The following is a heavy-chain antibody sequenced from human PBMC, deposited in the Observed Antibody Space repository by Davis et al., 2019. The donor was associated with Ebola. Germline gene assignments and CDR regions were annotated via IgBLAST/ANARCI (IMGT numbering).Heavy chain of an antibody. CDR1: GGSFSSYY. D-gene: IGHD1-26*01. CDR2: IYYSGST. Sequence: PSETLSLTCAVYGGSFSSYYWGWIRQPPGKGLEWIGSIYYSGSTYYNPSLKSRVTISVDTSKNQFSLKLSSVTAADTAVYYCEVGDYYYMDVWGKGTTVTVSS. CDR3: EVGDYYYMDV. J-gene: IGHJ6*03. V-gene: IGHV4-39*07.